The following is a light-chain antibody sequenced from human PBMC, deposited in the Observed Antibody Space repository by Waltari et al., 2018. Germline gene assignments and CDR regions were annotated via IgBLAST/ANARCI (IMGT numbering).Light chain of an antibody. Sequence: DIQMTQSPSSLSASLGDRVTITCRASQSISTSLNWYQQKPGKAPNRLIYAASTLQSGVTSRFRGSGYGTDFTLTISSLQPEDSATYFFQQSHNTPWTFGQGTKVEIK. CDR1: QSISTS. CDR2: AAS. CDR3: QQSHNTPWT. V-gene: IGKV1-39*01. J-gene: IGKJ1*01.